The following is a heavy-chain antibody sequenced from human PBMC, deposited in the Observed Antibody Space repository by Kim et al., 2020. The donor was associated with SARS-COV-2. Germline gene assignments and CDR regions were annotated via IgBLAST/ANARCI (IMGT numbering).Heavy chain of an antibody. V-gene: IGHV1-2*02. D-gene: IGHD3-3*01. CDR2: INPNSGGT. CDR3: ARGDDDFWSEPNT. J-gene: IGHJ4*02. Sequence: ASVKVSCKASGYTFTGYYMHWVRQAPGQGLEWMGWINPNSGGTNYAQKFQGRVTMTRDTSISTAYMELSSLRSDDTAVYYCARGDDDFWSEPNTWGQGTLVTVSS. CDR1: GYTFTGYY.